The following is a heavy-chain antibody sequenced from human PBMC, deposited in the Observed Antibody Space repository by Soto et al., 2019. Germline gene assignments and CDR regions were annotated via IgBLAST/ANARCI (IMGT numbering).Heavy chain of an antibody. Sequence: GGSLRLSCAASGFTFSSYGMHWVRQAPGKGLEWVAVISYDGSNKYYADSVKGRFTISRDNSKNTLYLQMNSLRAEDTAVYYCAKDQIGDSSGYPNSDYWXQGTLATVSS. CDR2: ISYDGSNK. J-gene: IGHJ4*02. D-gene: IGHD3-22*01. CDR3: AKDQIGDSSGYPNSDY. V-gene: IGHV3-30*18. CDR1: GFTFSSYG.